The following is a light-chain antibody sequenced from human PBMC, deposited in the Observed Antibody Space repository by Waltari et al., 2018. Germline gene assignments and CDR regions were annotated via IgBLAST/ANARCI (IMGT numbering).Light chain of an antibody. Sequence: QSVLTQPPSVSAAPGQKVAISCSGSSSNIGDNYVFWYQHLPGTVPKLLIFENDKRTSGIPDRFSGSKSDTSVTLGITELQTGDEADYFCGTWDTSLRAVVFGGGTKLTVL. CDR1: SSNIGDNY. CDR2: END. CDR3: GTWDTSLRAVV. J-gene: IGLJ3*02. V-gene: IGLV1-51*02.